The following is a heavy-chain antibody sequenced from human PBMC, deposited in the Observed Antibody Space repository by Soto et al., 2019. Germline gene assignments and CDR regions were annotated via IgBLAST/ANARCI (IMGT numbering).Heavy chain of an antibody. D-gene: IGHD2-15*01. V-gene: IGHV4-31*03. J-gene: IGHJ4*02. CDR2: IRYSGNT. CDR1: GGSVSSGDYY. Sequence: QVQLQESGPGLVKPSQTLSLTCTVSGGSVSSGDYYWSWIRQDPGKGLEWIGYIRYSGNTYYKPSLKSRVTISVDASKHQFSLNLSAVTAADTAVYYCARAFCSGNTCYSFDYWGQGTLVTVSS. CDR3: ARAFCSGNTCYSFDY.